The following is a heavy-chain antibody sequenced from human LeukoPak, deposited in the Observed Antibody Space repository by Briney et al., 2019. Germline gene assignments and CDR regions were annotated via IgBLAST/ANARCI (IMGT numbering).Heavy chain of an antibody. CDR1: GYSISSGYY. J-gene: IGHJ3*02. CDR3: ARFSYSGAFDI. CDR2: IYHSGST. Sequence: SETLSLTCTVSGYSISSGYYWGWIRQPPGKGLEWIGSIYHSGSTYYNPSLKSRVTISVDKSKNQFSLKLSSVTAADTAVYYCARFSYSGAFDIWGQGTMVTVSS. D-gene: IGHD3-10*01. V-gene: IGHV4-38-2*02.